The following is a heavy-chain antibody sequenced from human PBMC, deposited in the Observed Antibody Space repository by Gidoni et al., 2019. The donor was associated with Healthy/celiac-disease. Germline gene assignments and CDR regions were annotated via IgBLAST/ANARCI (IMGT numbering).Heavy chain of an antibody. Sequence: NYNPSLKSRVTISVDTSKNQFSLMLSSVTAADTAVYYCASKSGGYYYDYWGQGTLVTVSS. CDR3: ASKSGGYYYDY. D-gene: IGHD3-22*01. J-gene: IGHJ4*02. V-gene: IGHV4-4*09.